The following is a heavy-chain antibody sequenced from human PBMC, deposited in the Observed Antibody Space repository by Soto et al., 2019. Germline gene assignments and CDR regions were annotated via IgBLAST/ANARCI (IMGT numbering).Heavy chain of an antibody. CDR1: GFTVSSNY. CDR3: ASHAPYSSDWFFDY. V-gene: IGHV3-53*04. D-gene: IGHD6-19*01. J-gene: IGHJ4*02. CDR2: INSGGST. Sequence: PGGSLRLSCAASGFTVSSNYMSWVRQAPGKGLEWVPVINSGGSTYYADSVKGRFTISRHNSKNTLYLQMNSLRAEDTAVYYCASHAPYSSDWFFDYWGQGTLVTVSS.